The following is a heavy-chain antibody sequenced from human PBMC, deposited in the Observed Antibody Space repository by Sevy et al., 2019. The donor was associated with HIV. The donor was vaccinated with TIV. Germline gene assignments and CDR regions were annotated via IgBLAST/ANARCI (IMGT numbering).Heavy chain of an antibody. Sequence: GGSLRLSCAASGFTFSSYAMSWVRQAPGKGLEWVSAISGSGGSTYYADSVKGRFTISRDNSKNTLYLQMNSLRAEDSAVYHCAKGPSGWYHGDYWGQGTLVTVSS. J-gene: IGHJ4*02. CDR3: AKGPSGWYHGDY. D-gene: IGHD6-19*01. CDR1: GFTFSSYA. V-gene: IGHV3-23*01. CDR2: ISGSGGST.